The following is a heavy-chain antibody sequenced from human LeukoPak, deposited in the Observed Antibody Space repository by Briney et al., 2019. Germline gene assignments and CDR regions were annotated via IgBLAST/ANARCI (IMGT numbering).Heavy chain of an antibody. D-gene: IGHD3-9*01. CDR2: ISYDGSNK. CDR1: GFTFSSYA. J-gene: IGHJ4*02. V-gene: IGHV3-30*04. CDR3: ARGRFYDILTGYNDY. Sequence: GRSLRLSCAASGFTFSSYAMHWVRQAPGKGLEWVAVISYDGSNKYYADSVKGRFTISGDNSKNTLYLQMNSLRAEDTAVYYCARGRFYDILTGYNDYWGQGTLVTVSS.